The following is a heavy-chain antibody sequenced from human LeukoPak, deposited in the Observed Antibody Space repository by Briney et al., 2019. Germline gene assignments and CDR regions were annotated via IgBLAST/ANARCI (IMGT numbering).Heavy chain of an antibody. J-gene: IGHJ4*02. Sequence: SETLSLTCTASGGSISSYYWSWIRQPPGKGLEWIGYIYYSGSTNYNPSLKSRVTISVDTSKNQFSLKLSSVTAADTAVYYCARLGYYDSSGYFDYWGQGTLVTVSS. D-gene: IGHD3-22*01. V-gene: IGHV4-59*01. CDR3: ARLGYYDSSGYFDY. CDR1: GGSISSYY. CDR2: IYYSGST.